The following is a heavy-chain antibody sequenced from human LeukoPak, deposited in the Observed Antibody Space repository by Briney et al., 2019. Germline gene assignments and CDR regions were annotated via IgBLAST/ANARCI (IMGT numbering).Heavy chain of an antibody. J-gene: IGHJ4*02. CDR3: ARGYSGTYRVDY. V-gene: IGHV3-23*01. CDR1: GFTVSSNY. Sequence: GGSLRLSCAASGFTVSSNYMSWVRQAPGKGLEWVSAISGSGGSTYYADSVKGRFTISRDNSKNTLYLQMNSLRAEDTAVYYCARGYSGTYRVDYWGQGTLVTVSS. D-gene: IGHD1-26*01. CDR2: ISGSGGST.